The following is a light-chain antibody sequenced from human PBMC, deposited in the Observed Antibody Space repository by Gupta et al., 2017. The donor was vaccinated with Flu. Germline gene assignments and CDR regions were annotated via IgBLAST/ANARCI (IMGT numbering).Light chain of an antibody. CDR3: MQGSRWPWA. J-gene: IGKJ1*01. Sequence: DVVMTQSPFSLPVTLGQPASISCRSSQSLVYSDGNTYLHWFQQRPGQSPRRLIYQVSHRESGVPDRFSGSGSGTDFTRKISRVEAEDVGVYYCMQGSRWPWAFGQGTKVEIK. CDR1: QSLVYSDGNTY. CDR2: QVS. V-gene: IGKV2-30*01.